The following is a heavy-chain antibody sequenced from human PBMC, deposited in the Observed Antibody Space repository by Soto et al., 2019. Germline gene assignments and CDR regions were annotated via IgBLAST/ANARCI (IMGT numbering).Heavy chain of an antibody. CDR3: ARVPGEEGY. D-gene: IGHD2-21*01. Sequence: GWSLRLSCAASGFTFTSFAFHWVRQAPGQGLEFVAAISYDGANKYYADSVTGRFTISRDSSKNVVSLQMNTLRSEDTAVYYCARVPGEEGYWGQGTQVTVSS. CDR2: ISYDGANK. V-gene: IGHV3-30-3*01. J-gene: IGHJ4*02. CDR1: GFTFTSFA.